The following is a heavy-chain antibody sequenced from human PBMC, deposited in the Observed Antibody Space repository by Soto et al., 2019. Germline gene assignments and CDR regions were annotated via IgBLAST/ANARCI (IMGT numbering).Heavy chain of an antibody. V-gene: IGHV3-66*01. CDR3: AGADIGPFHEGFGY. J-gene: IGHJ4*02. CDR1: GFTITSTY. Sequence: DVHLVESGGDLVQTGGSLRLSCVVSGFTITSTYMSWVRQAPGKGLEWVSIIYSGGSRYYAGSVKGRFTISRDTSKNTLYLQMNSLRAEDTAIYYCAGADIGPFHEGFGYWGQGTLVTVSS. D-gene: IGHD2-15*01. CDR2: IYSGGSR.